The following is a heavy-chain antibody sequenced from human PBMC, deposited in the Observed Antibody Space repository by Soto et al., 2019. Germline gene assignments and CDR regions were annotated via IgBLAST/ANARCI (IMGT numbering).Heavy chain of an antibody. Sequence: SETLSLTCSVSGGSFSPNYWTWIRQPPGKGLEWIGYIYYGGSTNYNPSLKSRVTISVDTSKNQFSLKLSSVTAADTAVYYCARPRNRYYDILTGYYAFDYWGPGTLVTVSS. CDR1: GGSFSPNY. CDR3: ARPRNRYYDILTGYYAFDY. D-gene: IGHD3-9*01. J-gene: IGHJ4*02. V-gene: IGHV4-59*12. CDR2: IYYGGST.